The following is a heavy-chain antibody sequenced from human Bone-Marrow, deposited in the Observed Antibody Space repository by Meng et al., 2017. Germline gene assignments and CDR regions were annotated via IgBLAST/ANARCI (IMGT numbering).Heavy chain of an antibody. Sequence: QVQLQESGPGLVKPSQTLSLTCTVSGGSISSGSYFWSWIRQHPGKGLEWIGYIYHSGNTYYNPSLKSRVTLSVDTSKNQFSLKLSSVTAADTAVYYCARHNYGDYGWFDPWGQGTLVTVSS. J-gene: IGHJ5*02. CDR3: ARHNYGDYGWFDP. V-gene: IGHV4-31*03. D-gene: IGHD4-17*01. CDR1: GGSISSGSYF. CDR2: IYHSGNT.